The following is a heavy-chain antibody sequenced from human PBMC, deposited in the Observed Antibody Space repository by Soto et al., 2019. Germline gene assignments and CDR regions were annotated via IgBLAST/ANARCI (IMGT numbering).Heavy chain of an antibody. Sequence: EVQLVESGGGLVKPGGSLRLSCAASGFTFSSYTMNWVRQAAGKGLEWVSSISVTSTYIYYADSLKGRFTISRDNAKNSLYLQMHSLRAEDTAVYYCAREDNSGWYYFDYWGRGTLVTVSS. D-gene: IGHD6-19*01. CDR1: GFTFSSYT. CDR3: AREDNSGWYYFDY. J-gene: IGHJ4*02. V-gene: IGHV3-21*01. CDR2: ISVTSTYI.